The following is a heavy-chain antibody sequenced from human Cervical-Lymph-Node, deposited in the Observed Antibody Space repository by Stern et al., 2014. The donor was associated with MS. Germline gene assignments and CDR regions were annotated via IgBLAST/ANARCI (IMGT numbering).Heavy chain of an antibody. J-gene: IGHJ4*02. V-gene: IGHV1-69*01. Sequence: VQLVESGAEVKKPGSSVKVSCKTSGGTFSNSGITWVRQAPGHGLEWMGGIIPMYGTVNYGQKFQGRVTITADESTSSAYMELSSLRSEDTAMYYCARRLLVTRRGGYDVMTGYHHLDFWGQGTLVTVSS. D-gene: IGHD3-9*01. CDR1: GGTFSNSG. CDR3: ARRLLVTRRGGYDVMTGYHHLDF. CDR2: IIPMYGTV.